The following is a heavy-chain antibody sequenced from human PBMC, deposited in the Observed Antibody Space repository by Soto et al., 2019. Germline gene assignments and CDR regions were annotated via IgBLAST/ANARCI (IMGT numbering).Heavy chain of an antibody. J-gene: IGHJ4*02. CDR3: AKGRASDCPGCTQDY. V-gene: IGHV3-23*01. CDR2: VSVSGDST. D-gene: IGHD2-21*02. Sequence: EVQLLESGGGLAQPGGSLRLSCAASAFTFSSYAMSWVRQAPGKGLEWVSAVSVSGDSTYYADSVKGRFTISRDNSKNSRYLQMNSLRAEDTAVYYCAKGRASDCPGCTQDYWGQGTLVTVSS. CDR1: AFTFSSYA.